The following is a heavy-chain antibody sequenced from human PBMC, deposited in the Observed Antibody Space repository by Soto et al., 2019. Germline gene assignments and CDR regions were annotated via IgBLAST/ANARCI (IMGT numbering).Heavy chain of an antibody. CDR2: IDPSDSYT. J-gene: IGHJ6*02. CDR1: GYSFTSYW. Sequence: GESLKISCKGSGYSFTSYWISWVRQMPGKGLEGMGRIDPSDSYTNYSPSFQGHVTISADKSISTACLQWSSLKASDTAMYYCARDPYYYDSSGPNPDYYYYGMDVWGQGTTVTVSS. CDR3: ARDPYYYDSSGPNPDYYYYGMDV. D-gene: IGHD3-22*01. V-gene: IGHV5-10-1*01.